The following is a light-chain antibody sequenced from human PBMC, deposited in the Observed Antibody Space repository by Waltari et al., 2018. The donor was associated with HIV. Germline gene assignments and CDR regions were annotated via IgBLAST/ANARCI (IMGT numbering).Light chain of an antibody. CDR1: ASHLGHNF. CDR2: IYD. CDR3: AAWNDKMNNSVVSGGSVL. V-gene: IGLV1-44*01. Sequence: QSVLTQPPSASGPPGQTVIISCSGCASHLGHNFVNCYQQFPGPAPKLLIHIYDQRPSGGSDRFSGSKFATTASLVISALQPDDEADYYCAAWNDKMNNSVVSGGSVLFGGGTKLTVL. J-gene: IGLJ2*01.